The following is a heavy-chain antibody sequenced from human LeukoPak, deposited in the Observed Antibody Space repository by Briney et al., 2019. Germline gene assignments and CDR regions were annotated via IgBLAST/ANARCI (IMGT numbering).Heavy chain of an antibody. J-gene: IGHJ4*02. CDR2: ISYDGSNK. D-gene: IGHD5-18*01. Sequence: PGGSLRLSCAASGFTFSSYAMHWVRQAPGKGLEWVAVISYDGSNKYYADSVKGRFTISRDNSKNTLYLQMNSLRAEDTAVYFCARDVHAVPGYSYGIFDYWGQGTLVTVSS. CDR3: ARDVHAVPGYSYGIFDY. V-gene: IGHV3-30*04. CDR1: GFTFSSYA.